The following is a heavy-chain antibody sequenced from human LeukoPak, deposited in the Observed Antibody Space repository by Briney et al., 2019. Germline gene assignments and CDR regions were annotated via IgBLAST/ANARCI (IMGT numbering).Heavy chain of an antibody. Sequence: PGRSLRLSCAASGFTFSSYAMHWVRQAPGKGLEWVAVISYDGSNKYYADSVKGRFIISRDNSKNTLYLQMNSLRAEDTAVYYCARPAKSYSSGWCYFDYWGQGTLVTVSS. D-gene: IGHD6-19*01. CDR2: ISYDGSNK. CDR1: GFTFSSYA. J-gene: IGHJ4*02. V-gene: IGHV3-30-3*01. CDR3: ARPAKSYSSGWCYFDY.